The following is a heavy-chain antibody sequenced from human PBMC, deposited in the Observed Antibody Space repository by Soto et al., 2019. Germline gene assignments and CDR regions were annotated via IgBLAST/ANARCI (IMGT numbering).Heavy chain of an antibody. CDR1: GGTFSSYA. J-gene: IGHJ5*02. CDR3: ARGEDHNSWFDP. V-gene: IGHV1-69*13. CDR2: IIPIFGTA. Sequence: GASVKVSCKASGGTFSSYAISWVRQAPGQGLEWMGGIIPIFGTANYAQKFQGRVTITADESTSTAYMELSSLRSEDTAVYYCARGEDHNSWFDPWGQGTLVTVSS.